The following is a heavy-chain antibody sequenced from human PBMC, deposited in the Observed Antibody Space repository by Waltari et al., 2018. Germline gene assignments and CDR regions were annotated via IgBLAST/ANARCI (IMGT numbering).Heavy chain of an antibody. D-gene: IGHD1-26*01. CDR2: VNTNTGNP. CDR1: GYTFTSYD. CDR3: ARGPSGSQYSGSYYSDY. Sequence: QVQLVQSGAEVKKPGASVKVSCKASGYTFTSYDINWVRQATGQGLEWMGWVNTNTGNPTYAKGFTGRFVFSLDTSVSTAYLQISSLKAEDTAVYYCARGPSGSQYSGSYYSDYWGQGTLVTVSS. V-gene: IGHV7-4-1*02. J-gene: IGHJ4*02.